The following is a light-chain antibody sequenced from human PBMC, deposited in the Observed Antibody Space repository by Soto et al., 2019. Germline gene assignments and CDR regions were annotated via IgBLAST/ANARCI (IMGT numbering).Light chain of an antibody. CDR1: EDISRW. Sequence: DIQMTQSPASVSASVGDRVTITCRASEDISRWLAWYQQKPGKAPKLLIYAASSLQSGVPSRFSGSGSGTDFTLTISSLQPEDFATYYCQQYYSYPITFGQGTRLEIK. J-gene: IGKJ5*01. CDR3: QQYYSYPIT. V-gene: IGKV1-12*01. CDR2: AAS.